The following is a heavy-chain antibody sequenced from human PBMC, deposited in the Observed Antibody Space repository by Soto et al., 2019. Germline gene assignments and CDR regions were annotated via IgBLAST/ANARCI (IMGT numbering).Heavy chain of an antibody. CDR3: ARWWEYCGGDCYDAFDI. V-gene: IGHV4-59*08. CDR2: IYYSGST. J-gene: IGHJ3*02. CDR1: GGSISSYY. D-gene: IGHD2-21*02. Sequence: PSETLSLTCTVSGGSISSYYWSWIRQPPGKGLEWIGYIYYSGSTNYNPSLKSRVTISVDTSKNQFSLKLSSVTTADTAVYYCARWWEYCGGDCYDAFDIWGQGTMVT.